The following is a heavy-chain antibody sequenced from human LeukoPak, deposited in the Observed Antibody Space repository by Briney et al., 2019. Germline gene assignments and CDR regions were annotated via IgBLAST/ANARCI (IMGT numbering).Heavy chain of an antibody. V-gene: IGHV3-23*01. D-gene: IGHD1-26*01. CDR1: GFTFSSYG. J-gene: IGHJ3*02. CDR3: AKDSEWELQGSGAFDI. Sequence: QTGGSLRLSCAASGFTFSSYGMSWVRQAPGKGLEWVSAISSSTGLTYYADSVKGRFTISRDNSKNTLYLQMNSLRAEDTAVYYCAKDSEWELQGSGAFDIWGQGTMVTVSS. CDR2: ISSSTGLT.